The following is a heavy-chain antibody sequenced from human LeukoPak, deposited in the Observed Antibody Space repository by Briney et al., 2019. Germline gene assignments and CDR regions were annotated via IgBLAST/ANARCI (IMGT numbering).Heavy chain of an antibody. CDR3: ARERKGVGAFDI. CDR2: ISAYNGNT. Sequence: ASVKVSCKASSYTFSSYGISWVRQAPGQGLDWMGWISAYNGNTNLAQTFQGRVTMTTDTSTSTAYMELSSLRSEDTAVYYCARERKGVGAFDIWGQGTMVTVSS. CDR1: SYTFSSYG. V-gene: IGHV1-18*01. J-gene: IGHJ3*02.